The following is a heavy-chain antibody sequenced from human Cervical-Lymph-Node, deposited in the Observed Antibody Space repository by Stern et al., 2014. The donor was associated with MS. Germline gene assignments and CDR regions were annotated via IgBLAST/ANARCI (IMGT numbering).Heavy chain of an antibody. CDR3: ARGGRCSGWSPPDAFDI. CDR2: INANSGGQ. CDR1: GYTFTGYC. D-gene: IGHD6-19*01. V-gene: IGHV1-2*04. J-gene: IGHJ3*02. Sequence: VQLVQSGAEVKKPGASVKVSCKAPGYTFTGYCMHWVRQAPGQGLEWMGWINANSGGQNYEKEFQGWVTMPRDTSISTAYMELSRLRSDDTAVYYCARGGRCSGWSPPDAFDIWGQGTMVTVSS.